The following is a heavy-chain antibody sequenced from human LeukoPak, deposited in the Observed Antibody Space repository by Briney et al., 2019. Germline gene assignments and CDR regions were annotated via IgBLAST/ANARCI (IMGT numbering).Heavy chain of an antibody. CDR3: ARQSGSGSYRTTYVY. Sequence: GESLKISWQGSGYLFTNYWIGWVRQMPGKGLEWMGIIYPGDSDTRYSPSFQGQVPISADNPISSAYLQWNSLKGSDTAMYYSARQSGSGSYRTTYVYWGQGPLVTVSS. J-gene: IGHJ4*02. D-gene: IGHD3-10*01. CDR1: GYLFTNYW. V-gene: IGHV5-51*01. CDR2: IYPGDSDT.